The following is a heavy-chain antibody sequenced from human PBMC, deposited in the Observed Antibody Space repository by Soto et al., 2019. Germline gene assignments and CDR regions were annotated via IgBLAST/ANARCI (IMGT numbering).Heavy chain of an antibody. V-gene: IGHV1-3*01. CDR3: ARAISAEVT. Sequence: QVHLVQSGAEMKKPGASVKLSCKTSGINYNTYPIHWVRQAPGQGLEWMGWINAGNGHTRYSQNFQGSVTLTRDTAAITVNMDLDSLKAEDTGVYDGARAISAEVTWGQGTLGTVSS. J-gene: IGHJ4*02. D-gene: IGHD3-10*01. CDR1: GINYNTYP. CDR2: INAGNGHT.